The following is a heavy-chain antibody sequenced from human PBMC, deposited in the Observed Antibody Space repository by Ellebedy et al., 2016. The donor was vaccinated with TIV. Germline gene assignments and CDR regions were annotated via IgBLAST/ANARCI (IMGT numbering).Heavy chain of an antibody. CDR1: GGSVSSGSYY. CDR3: ARLIVVVTAPAFDI. D-gene: IGHD2-21*02. V-gene: IGHV4-61*01. J-gene: IGHJ3*02. Sequence: MPSETLSLTCTVSGGSVSSGSYYWSWIRQPPGKGLEWIGYIYYSGSTNYNPSLKSRVTISVDTSKNQFSLKLSSVTAADTAVYYCARLIVVVTAPAFDIWGQGTMVTVSS. CDR2: IYYSGST.